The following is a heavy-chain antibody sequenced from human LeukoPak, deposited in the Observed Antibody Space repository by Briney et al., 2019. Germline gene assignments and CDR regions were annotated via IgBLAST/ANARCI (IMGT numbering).Heavy chain of an antibody. CDR2: INPSGGST. Sequence: ASVKVSCKASGYTFTSYYMHWVRQAPGQGLEWMGIINPSGGSTSYAQKLQGRVTMTTDTSTSTAYMELRSLRSDDTAVYYCARRGYSGSASFDYWGQGTLVTDSS. CDR3: ARRGYSGSASFDY. V-gene: IGHV1-46*01. CDR1: GYTFTSYY. D-gene: IGHD1-26*01. J-gene: IGHJ4*02.